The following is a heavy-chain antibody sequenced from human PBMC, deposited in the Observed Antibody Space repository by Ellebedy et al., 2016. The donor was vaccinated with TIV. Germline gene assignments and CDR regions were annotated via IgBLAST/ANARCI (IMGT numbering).Heavy chain of an antibody. V-gene: IGHV3-23*01. CDR1: GFTFSSYA. CDR2: ISGSGGST. CDR3: ARDRRAVAGTGGLY. D-gene: IGHD6-19*01. J-gene: IGHJ4*02. Sequence: GESLKISXAASGFTFSSYAMSWVRQAPGKGLEWVSAISGSGGSTYYADSVKGRFTISRENAKNSLYLQMNSLRAGDTAVYYCARDRRAVAGTGGLYWGQGTLVTVSS.